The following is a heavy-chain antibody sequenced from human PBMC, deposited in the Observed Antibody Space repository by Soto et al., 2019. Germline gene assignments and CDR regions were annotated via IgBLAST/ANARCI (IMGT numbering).Heavy chain of an antibody. J-gene: IGHJ6*02. Sequence: ASVKVSCKASGYTFTSYYMHWVRQAPGQGLEWMGIINPSSGNTHYAQKVQGRLTMTTDTSTSTAYMDLGSLTSDDTAVYYCAMVDNYVTPTPQDVWGQGTTVTVSS. D-gene: IGHD3-16*01. V-gene: IGHV1-46*01. CDR3: AMVDNYVTPTPQDV. CDR2: INPSSGNT. CDR1: GYTFTSYY.